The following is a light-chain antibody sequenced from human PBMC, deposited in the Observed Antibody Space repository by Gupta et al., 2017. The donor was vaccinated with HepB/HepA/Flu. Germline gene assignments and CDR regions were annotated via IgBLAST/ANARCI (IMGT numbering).Light chain of an antibody. Sequence: XXSXAXXXLSPXERATLSCRASQSVSSYLAWYQQKPGQAPRLLIYDASNRATGIPARFSGSGSGTDFTLTISSLEPEDFAVYYCQQRSNWPPLTFGGGTKVEIK. V-gene: IGKV3-11*01. CDR1: QSVSSY. CDR3: QQRSNWPPLT. CDR2: DAS. J-gene: IGKJ4*01.